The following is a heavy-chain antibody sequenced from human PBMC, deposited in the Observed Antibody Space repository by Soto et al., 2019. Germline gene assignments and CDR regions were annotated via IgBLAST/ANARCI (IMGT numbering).Heavy chain of an antibody. CDR3: ATDPGTTGDDFIY. CDR1: GGTFSNYT. V-gene: IGHV1-69*08. CDR2: ITPNLTIT. J-gene: IGHJ4*02. D-gene: IGHD1-7*01. Sequence: QVQLVQSGAEVKKPGSSVKVSCKASGGTFSNYTINWVRQAPGHGLEWMGRITPNLTITNYAQKFQGRITITADNSTSTAYRELSSLRSEDTAVYFCATDPGTTGDDFIYWGQGPLVTVSS.